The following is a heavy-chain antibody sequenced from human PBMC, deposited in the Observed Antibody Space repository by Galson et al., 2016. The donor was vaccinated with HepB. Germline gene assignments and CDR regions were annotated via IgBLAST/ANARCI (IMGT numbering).Heavy chain of an antibody. CDR3: GKPGGFDY. J-gene: IGHJ4*02. Sequence: SLRLSCAASGFSFSTSGMSWVRQTPGGGLEWVSGITGSGGTTHYADSVKGRFTISRDNSKNTLYLYMNSLRAGDTAVYYCGKPGGFDYWGQGALVTVSS. V-gene: IGHV3-23*01. D-gene: IGHD3-16*01. CDR2: ITGSGGTT. CDR1: GFSFSTSG.